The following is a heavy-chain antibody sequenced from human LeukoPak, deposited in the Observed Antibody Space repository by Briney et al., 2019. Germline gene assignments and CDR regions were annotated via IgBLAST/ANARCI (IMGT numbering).Heavy chain of an antibody. D-gene: IGHD4-17*01. CDR1: GGSISSYY. CDR2: IYTSGST. V-gene: IGHV4-4*07. J-gene: IGHJ3*02. Sequence: PSETLSLTCTVSGGSISSYYWSWIRQPAGKGLEWIGRIYTSGSTNYNPSLKSRVTMSVDTSKNQFSLKLSSVTAADTAVYYCARDNDYGDYLYAFDIWGQGTMVTVSS. CDR3: ARDNDYGDYLYAFDI.